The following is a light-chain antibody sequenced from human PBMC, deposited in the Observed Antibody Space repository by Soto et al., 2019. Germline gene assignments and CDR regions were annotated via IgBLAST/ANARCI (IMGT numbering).Light chain of an antibody. J-gene: IGLJ1*01. CDR1: SNDVGAYNY. Sequence: QSVLTQPASVSGSPGQSITISCTGTSNDVGAYNYVSWYQQHPGKAPKLVIYEVNTRPSGVPDRFSGSKSGSTASLTISGLQAEDEADYYCSLYISGSTYVFGTGTKVTVL. CDR2: EVN. CDR3: SLYISGSTYV. V-gene: IGLV2-14*01.